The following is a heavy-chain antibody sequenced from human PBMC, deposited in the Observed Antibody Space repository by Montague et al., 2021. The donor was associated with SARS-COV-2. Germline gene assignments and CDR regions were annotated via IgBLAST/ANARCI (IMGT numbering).Heavy chain of an antibody. D-gene: IGHD3-16*01. Sequence: SETLSLTCTVSGDSISSYYWSWIRQPPGKGLEWVGYSYYSGTTSYNPSLKSRVTISVDTSKSQFSLKLSSVTAADTAVYYCARRVPWQWGIDYWGQGTLVIVS. V-gene: IGHV4-59*08. CDR1: GDSISSYY. CDR3: ARRVPWQWGIDY. CDR2: SYYSGTT. J-gene: IGHJ4*02.